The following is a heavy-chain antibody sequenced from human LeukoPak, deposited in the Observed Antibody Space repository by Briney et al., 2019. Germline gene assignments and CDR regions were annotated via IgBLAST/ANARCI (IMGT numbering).Heavy chain of an antibody. V-gene: IGHV4-31*03. J-gene: IGHJ6*02. D-gene: IGHD3-10*01. CDR3: ARDGGELLESPYYGMDV. Sequence: SQTLSLTCTVSGGSISSGGYYWSWIRQHPGKGLEWIGYIYYSGSTYYSPSLKSRVTISVDTSKNQFSLKLSSVTAADTAVYYCARDGGELLESPYYGMDVWGQGTTVTVSS. CDR2: IYYSGST. CDR1: GGSISSGGYY.